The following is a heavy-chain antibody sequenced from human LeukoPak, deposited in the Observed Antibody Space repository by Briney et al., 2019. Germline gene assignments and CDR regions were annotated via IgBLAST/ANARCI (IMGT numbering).Heavy chain of an antibody. D-gene: IGHD3-3*01. J-gene: IGHJ4*02. CDR2: IYYSGST. CDR3: ARERVYDFWSGKGAFDY. V-gene: IGHV4-59*12. Sequence: SETLSLTCSVSGGSISNYYWSWIRQPPGKGLEWIGYIYYSGSTNYDPSLKSRVTISVDTSKNQFSLKLSSVTAADTAVYYCARERVYDFWSGKGAFDYWGQGTLVTVSS. CDR1: GGSISNYY.